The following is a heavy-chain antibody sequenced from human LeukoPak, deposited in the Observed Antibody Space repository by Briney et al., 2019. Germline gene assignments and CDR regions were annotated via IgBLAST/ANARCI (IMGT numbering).Heavy chain of an antibody. CDR2: IKTDGSST. J-gene: IGHJ4*02. CDR1: GFTFSSYW. V-gene: IGHV3-74*01. D-gene: IGHD4-11*01. CDR3: ARVMTTSLRSFDY. Sequence: GGSLRLSCAASGFTFSSYWMHWVRHVLGKGLMWVSRIKTDGSSTSYADSVKGRFTISRDNAKNSLYLQMNSLRAEDTALYYCARVMTTSLRSFDYWGQGTLVTVSS.